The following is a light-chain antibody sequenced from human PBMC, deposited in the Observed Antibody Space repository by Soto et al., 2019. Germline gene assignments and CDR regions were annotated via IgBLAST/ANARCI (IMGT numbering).Light chain of an antibody. CDR1: SSNLGSGYD. CDR3: QSYDNMVSHYNYV. J-gene: IGLJ1*01. CDR2: GNT. Sequence: QSVLTQPPSVSGAPGQRVTISCTGSSSNLGSGYDVQWYQQLPGAAPKLLIYGNTNRPSGVPDRFSGSKSGTSASLAISGLQAEDEDEYFCQSYDNMVSHYNYVFGTGTKVTVL. V-gene: IGLV1-40*01.